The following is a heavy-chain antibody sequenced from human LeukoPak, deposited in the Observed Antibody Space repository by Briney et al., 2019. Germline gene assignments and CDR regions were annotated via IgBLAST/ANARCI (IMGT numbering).Heavy chain of an antibody. CDR3: ARSYYYDSSGYYWTRYYVMDA. J-gene: IGHJ6*02. V-gene: IGHV3-33*01. CDR2: IWSDGGNK. CDR1: GFSFSIYG. D-gene: IGHD3-22*01. Sequence: AGGSLRLSCAASGFSFSIYGMHWVRQAPGRGLEGVAVIWSDGGNKYYGDSVKGRFTISRDNSKNTVFLQMNSLRAEDTAVYYCARSYYYDSSGYYWTRYYVMDAWGQGTTVTVSS.